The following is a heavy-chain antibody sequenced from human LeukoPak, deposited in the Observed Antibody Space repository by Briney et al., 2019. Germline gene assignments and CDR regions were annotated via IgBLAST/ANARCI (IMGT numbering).Heavy chain of an antibody. V-gene: IGHV1-18*01. Sequence: GASVKVSCKASGYTFTNSGISWVRQAPGQGLEWMGWTSGYSGDTNYAQKLQGRVTMTTDTSTSTAYMELSSLRSEDTAVYYCARDRSSGWYLRTARFGFDPWGQGTLVTVSS. CDR2: TSGYSGDT. D-gene: IGHD6-19*01. CDR3: ARDRSSGWYLRTARFGFDP. J-gene: IGHJ5*02. CDR1: GYTFTNSG.